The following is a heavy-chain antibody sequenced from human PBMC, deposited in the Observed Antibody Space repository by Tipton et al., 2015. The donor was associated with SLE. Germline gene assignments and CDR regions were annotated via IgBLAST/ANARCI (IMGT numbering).Heavy chain of an antibody. Sequence: TLSLTCAVYGGSFSGYYWSWIRQPPGKGLEWIGEINHSGSTNYNPSLKSRVTISIDTSKNQFSLNLTSVTPADTAIYYCARLNFCTNDVCQYAFDIWGQGTMVTVSS. D-gene: IGHD2-8*01. CDR2: INHSGST. CDR3: ARLNFCTNDVCQYAFDI. V-gene: IGHV4-34*09. CDR1: GGSFSGYY. J-gene: IGHJ3*02.